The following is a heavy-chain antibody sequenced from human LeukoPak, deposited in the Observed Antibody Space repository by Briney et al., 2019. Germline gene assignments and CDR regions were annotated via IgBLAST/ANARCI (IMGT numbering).Heavy chain of an antibody. J-gene: IGHJ4*02. CDR3: AKALYRSSPTFDY. V-gene: IGHV3-7*01. Sequence: GGSLRLSCAASGFTFSSYWMSWVRQAPGKGLEWVANIKQDGSEKYYVDSVKGRFTISRDNSKNTLYLQMDSLRAEDTAVYYCAKALYRSSPTFDYWGQGTLVTVSS. CDR2: IKQDGSEK. CDR1: GFTFSSYW. D-gene: IGHD6-13*01.